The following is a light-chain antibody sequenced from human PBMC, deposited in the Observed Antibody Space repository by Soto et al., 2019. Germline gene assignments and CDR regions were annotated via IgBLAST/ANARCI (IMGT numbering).Light chain of an antibody. Sequence: EIVMTQSPVTLSVSPGERATLSCRASQSVSDNLAWYQQKPGQAPRLLFYGASTRATDIPVRFSGSGSGTEFTLTIRSLQSEDFAVYYCQQYNNWPLTLGGGTTV. CDR2: GAS. J-gene: IGKJ4*01. CDR3: QQYNNWPLT. V-gene: IGKV3D-15*01. CDR1: QSVSDN.